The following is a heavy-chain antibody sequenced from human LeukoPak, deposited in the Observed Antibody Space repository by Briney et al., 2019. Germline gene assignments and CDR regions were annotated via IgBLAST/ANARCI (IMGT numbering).Heavy chain of an antibody. CDR3: AREGHGDLDFDY. CDR2: ISSSGSTI. J-gene: IGHJ4*02. CDR1: GFTFSSYE. D-gene: IGHD3-10*01. V-gene: IGHV3-48*03. Sequence: PGGSLRLSCAASGFTFSSYEMNWVRQAPGKGLEWVSYISSSGSTIYYADSVKGRFTISRDNAKNSLYLQMNSLRDEDTAVYYCAREGHGDLDFDYWGQGTLVTVSS.